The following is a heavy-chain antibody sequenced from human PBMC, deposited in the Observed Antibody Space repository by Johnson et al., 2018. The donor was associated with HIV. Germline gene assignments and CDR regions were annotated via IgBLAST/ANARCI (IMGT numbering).Heavy chain of an antibody. V-gene: IGHV3-30*04. CDR2: ISYDGHNE. CDR3: TTEPPDYYDSRGYYWYDVFDI. Sequence: QVQLVESGGGLVQPGGSLRLSCAASEFIFSSYSMHWVRQAPGKGLEWVAVISYDGHNEYYADSVDGRFPVSRDNTKNTLYLQMSSLKTEDTAVYYCTTEPPDYYDSRGYYWYDVFDIWGQGTVVTVSS. J-gene: IGHJ3*02. D-gene: IGHD3-22*01. CDR1: EFIFSSYS.